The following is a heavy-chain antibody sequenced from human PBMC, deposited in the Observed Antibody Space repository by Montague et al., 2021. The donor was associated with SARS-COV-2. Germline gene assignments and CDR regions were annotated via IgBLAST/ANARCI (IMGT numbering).Heavy chain of an antibody. CDR2: IHHSGST. CDR3: ARGGYGGWTGYYFDY. D-gene: IGHD4/OR15-4a*01. Sequence: SETLSLTCAVSGGSISSSNWWSWVRPPPGKGLEWIGEIHHSGSTNYNPSLKSRVTISVDRSKNHFSLRLSSVAAADTAMYYCARGGYGGWTGYYFDYWGQGTLVTVSS. J-gene: IGHJ4*02. CDR1: GGSISSSNW. V-gene: IGHV4-4*02.